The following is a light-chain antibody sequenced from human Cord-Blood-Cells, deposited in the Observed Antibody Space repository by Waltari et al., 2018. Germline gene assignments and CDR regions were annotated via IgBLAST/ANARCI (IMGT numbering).Light chain of an antibody. V-gene: IGKV3-15*01. J-gene: IGKJ1*01. CDR1: QSVSSN. CDR2: GAS. CDR3: QQYNNWPPWT. Sequence: EIVMTQSPATLSVSPGERATLSCRASQSVSSNLDWYQQKPGQAPRLLIYGASTMATVIPSMFSGSGSGTEFTLTISSLQSEDFAVYYCQQYNNWPPWTFGQGTKVEIK.